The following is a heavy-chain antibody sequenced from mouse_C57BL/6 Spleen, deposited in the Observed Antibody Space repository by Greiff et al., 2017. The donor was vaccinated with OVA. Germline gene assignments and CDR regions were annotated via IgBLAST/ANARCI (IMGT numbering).Heavy chain of an antibody. Sequence: VQLQQSGAELVRPGASVTLSCKASGYTFTDYEMHWVKQTPVPGLEWIGAIDPETGGTAYNQKFKGKAILTADKSSSTAYMELRSLTSEDSAVYYCTRVLRRRDYYAMDYWGQGTSVTVSS. CDR3: TRVLRRRDYYAMDY. J-gene: IGHJ4*01. CDR1: GYTFTDYE. CDR2: IDPETGGT. D-gene: IGHD2-4*01. V-gene: IGHV1-15*01.